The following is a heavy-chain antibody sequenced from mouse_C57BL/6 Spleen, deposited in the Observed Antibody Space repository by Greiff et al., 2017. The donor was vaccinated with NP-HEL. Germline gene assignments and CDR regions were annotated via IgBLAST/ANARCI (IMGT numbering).Heavy chain of an antibody. J-gene: IGHJ1*03. CDR2: IYPGDGDT. V-gene: IGHV1-80*01. CDR1: GYAFSSYW. Sequence: VQLQQSGAELVKPGASVKISCKASGYAFSSYWMNWVKQRPGKGLEWIGQIYPGDGDTNYNGKFKGKATLTADKSSSTAYRQLSSLTSEDSAVYFWARSIGLRSYWYFDVWGTGTTVTVSS. D-gene: IGHD2-4*01. CDR3: ARSIGLRSYWYFDV.